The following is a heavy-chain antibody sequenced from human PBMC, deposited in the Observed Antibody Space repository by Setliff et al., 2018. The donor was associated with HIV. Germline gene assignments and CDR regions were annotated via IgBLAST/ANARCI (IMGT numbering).Heavy chain of an antibody. J-gene: IGHJ3*02. Sequence: SETLSLTCSVSGGSMSSYYWSWIRQTASKGLEWIGRIYTSGSIIYNPSLRSRVTMSVDTSKNQFSLKLSSVTAADTAVYYCARVFSPTRGAPFGIPPGAFDIWGQGTMVTV. D-gene: IGHD2-21*01. CDR3: ARVFSPTRGAPFGIPPGAFDI. V-gene: IGHV4-4*07. CDR2: IYTSGSI. CDR1: GGSMSSYY.